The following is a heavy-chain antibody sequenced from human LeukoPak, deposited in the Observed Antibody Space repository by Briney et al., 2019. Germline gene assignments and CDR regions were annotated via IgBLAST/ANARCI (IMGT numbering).Heavy chain of an antibody. D-gene: IGHD6-19*01. CDR2: IYYNGST. J-gene: IGHJ6*02. CDR3: ARERAVAGRKPKELSYYYGMDV. Sequence: PSETLSLTCTVSGGSISSYYWSWIRQPPGKGLEWIGYIYYNGSTNYNPSLKSRVTISVDTSKNQFSLKLSSVTAADTAVYYCARERAVAGRKPKELSYYYGMDVWGQGTTVTVSS. V-gene: IGHV4-59*01. CDR1: GGSISSYY.